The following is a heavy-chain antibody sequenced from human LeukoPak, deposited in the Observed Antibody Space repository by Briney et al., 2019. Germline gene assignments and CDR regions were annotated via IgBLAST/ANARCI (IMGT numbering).Heavy chain of an antibody. Sequence: SETLSLTCTVSGGSISSYYWSWIRQPPGKGLEWIGYIYYSGSTNYNPSLKSRVTISVDTSKNQFSLKLSSVTAADTAVYYCARGVAGYNYRRMDVWGKGTTVTVSS. V-gene: IGHV4-59*01. CDR1: GGSISSYY. J-gene: IGHJ6*03. D-gene: IGHD1-20*01. CDR2: IYYSGST. CDR3: ARGVAGYNYRRMDV.